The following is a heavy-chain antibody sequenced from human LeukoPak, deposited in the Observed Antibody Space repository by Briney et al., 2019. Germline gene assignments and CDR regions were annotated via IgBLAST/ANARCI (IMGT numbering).Heavy chain of an antibody. D-gene: IGHD4-23*01. V-gene: IGHV3-30*02. Sequence: GGSLRLSCAASGFDFSSYVMHWVRQAPGKGLEWVTFIRYDGRDQYYGDSVKGRFTISRDNSKNTLYLQMNSLRAEDTAVYYCAKGLYGGNTPPYGMDVWGQGTTVTVSS. CDR1: GFDFSSYV. J-gene: IGHJ6*02. CDR3: AKGLYGGNTPPYGMDV. CDR2: IRYDGRDQ.